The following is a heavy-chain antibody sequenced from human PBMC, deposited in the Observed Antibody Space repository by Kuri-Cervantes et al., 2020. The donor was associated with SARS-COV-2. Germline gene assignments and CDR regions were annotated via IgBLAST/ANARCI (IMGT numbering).Heavy chain of an antibody. J-gene: IGHJ5*02. CDR1: GFTFSSYA. D-gene: IGHD2-8*01. CDR3: ARDSGGYCTNGVCYS. V-gene: IGHV3-64*02. Sequence: GGSLRLSCVASGFTFSSYAMHWVRQAPGKGLEYVSAISSNGGSTYYADSVKGRFTISRDNSKNSLYLQMNSLRAEDTAVYYCARDSGGYCTNGVCYSWGQGTLVTVSS. CDR2: ISSNGGST.